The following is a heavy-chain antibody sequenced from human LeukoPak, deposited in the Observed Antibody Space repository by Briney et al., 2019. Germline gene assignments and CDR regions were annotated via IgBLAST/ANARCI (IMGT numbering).Heavy chain of an antibody. D-gene: IGHD6-13*01. Sequence: SVTDSCKVSGYTLTELSMHWVRPAPGKGLEWMGGFDPEDGETIYAQKIQGRVTMTEDTSTDTAYMELSSLRSEDTAVYYCATAMLAAATDYWGQGILVTVSS. CDR2: FDPEDGET. CDR1: GYTLTELS. V-gene: IGHV1-24*01. J-gene: IGHJ4*02. CDR3: ATAMLAAATDY.